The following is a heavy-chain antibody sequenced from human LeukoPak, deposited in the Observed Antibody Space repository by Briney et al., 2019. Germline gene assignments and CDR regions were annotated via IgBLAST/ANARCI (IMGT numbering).Heavy chain of an antibody. V-gene: IGHV3-23*01. D-gene: IGHD2-21*02. CDR3: AKHSETVLYNFDY. CDR2: ITGSGGGT. J-gene: IGHJ4*02. CDR1: GFTFSNYV. Sequence: PGGSLRLSCATSGFTFSNYVMSWVRLAPGKGLQWVSTITGSGGGTYYTDSVKGRFTISRDNSKNTLFLQMNSLRAEDAAIYYCAKHSETVLYNFDYWGQGTLVTVSS.